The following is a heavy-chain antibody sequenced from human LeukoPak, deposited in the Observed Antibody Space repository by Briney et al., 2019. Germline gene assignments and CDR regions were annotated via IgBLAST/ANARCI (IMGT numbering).Heavy chain of an antibody. V-gene: IGHV3-23*01. D-gene: IGHD3-22*01. CDR1: GFTFSSYG. CDR3: AKEYYYDSSGLFDY. J-gene: IGHJ4*02. Sequence: GGSLRLSCAASGFTFSSYGMSWVRQAPGKGLEWVSAITGSGGSTYYADSVKGRFTISRDNSRNTLYLQMNSLRAEDTAVYYCAKEYYYDSSGLFDYWGQGTLVTVSS. CDR2: ITGSGGST.